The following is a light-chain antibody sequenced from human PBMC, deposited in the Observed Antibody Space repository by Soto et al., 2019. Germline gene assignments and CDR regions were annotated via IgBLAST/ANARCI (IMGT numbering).Light chain of an antibody. CDR1: EALGRNY. CDR2: RIY. J-gene: IGKJ1*01. CDR3: QQYDNFPQT. V-gene: IGKV3-20*01. Sequence: ETLLTQSPGTLSLSPGERATLSCRASEALGRNYLAWYQQKPGQAPRLLIHRIYIRAAGIPDRFTGSASGTDFTLTISRLEPEDFAVYYCQQYDNFPQTLGQGTKVDIK.